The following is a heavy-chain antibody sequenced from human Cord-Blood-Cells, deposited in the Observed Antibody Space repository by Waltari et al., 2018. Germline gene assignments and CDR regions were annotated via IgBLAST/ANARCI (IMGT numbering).Heavy chain of an antibody. J-gene: IGHJ2*01. V-gene: IGHV6-1*01. Sequence: QVQLQQSGPGLVKPSQTLSLTCAISRASLSSNSAAWNWTRQSPSRGLEWLGRTYQRSKGNNDSAVSVKSRITINPATSKDQLPLQLNSVTPEVTAVYYCARALRPPNWRWYFDLSGRGTLVAVSS. D-gene: IGHD1-1*01. CDR2: TYQRSKGNN. CDR3: ARALRPPNWRWYFDL. CDR1: RASLSSNSAA.